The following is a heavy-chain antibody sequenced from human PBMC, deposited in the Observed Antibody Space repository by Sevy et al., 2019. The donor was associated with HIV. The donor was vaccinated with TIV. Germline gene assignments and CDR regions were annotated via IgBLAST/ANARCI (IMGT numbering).Heavy chain of an antibody. CDR1: GDSISSGNHW. Sequence: SETLSLTCTVSGDSISSGNHWWSWIRQPAGKGLEWIGRIYTSGRTIYNPVLRSRVTMSVDTSTNQFFLNLNSVTAADKAVYYCARDGIRRDYYHGMDVWGQGTTVTVSS. CDR3: ARDGIRRDYYHGMDV. V-gene: IGHV4-61*02. CDR2: IYTSGRT. J-gene: IGHJ6*02. D-gene: IGHD1-26*01.